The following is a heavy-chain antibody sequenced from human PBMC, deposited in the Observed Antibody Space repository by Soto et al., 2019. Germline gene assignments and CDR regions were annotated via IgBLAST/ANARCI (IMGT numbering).Heavy chain of an antibody. V-gene: IGHV3-13*04. D-gene: IGHD3-10*01. CDR3: ARAGDANGMDV. Sequence: EVQLVESGGGLVQPGGSLRLSCAASGFTFSSYDMHWVRQATGKGLEWVSAIGTAGDTYYPGSVKGRFTISRENAKNSLYLQMNSLRAGDTAVYYCARAGDANGMDVWGQGTTVTVSS. CDR1: GFTFSSYD. J-gene: IGHJ6*02. CDR2: IGTAGDT.